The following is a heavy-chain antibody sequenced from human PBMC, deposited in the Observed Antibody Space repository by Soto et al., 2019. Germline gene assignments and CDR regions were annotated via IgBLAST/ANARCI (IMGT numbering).Heavy chain of an antibody. CDR3: ATRSPAFDY. J-gene: IGHJ4*02. Sequence: QVQLVQSGPEVKKPGASVKVSCKTSGYTFTSYGIAWVRQALGQGLEWMGWISTYKGNTNYAQKFQGRVTMTTDTSTSTGYMELRSLRSDDTAVYYCATRSPAFDYWGQGTLVTVSS. V-gene: IGHV1-18*01. CDR2: ISTYKGNT. CDR1: GYTFTSYG.